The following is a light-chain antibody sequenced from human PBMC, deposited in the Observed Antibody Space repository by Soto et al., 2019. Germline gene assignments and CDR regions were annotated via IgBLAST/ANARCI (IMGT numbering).Light chain of an antibody. Sequence: PGDRVTLSCKASQYINTRLAWYQHRPGQAPRLLIYQTSIRATGIPARFSGSGSGTEFTLTISSLQSEDFAVYYCQQYNNWPPITFGQGTRLEIK. V-gene: IGKV3D-15*01. CDR3: QQYNNWPPIT. CDR1: QYINTR. J-gene: IGKJ5*01. CDR2: QTS.